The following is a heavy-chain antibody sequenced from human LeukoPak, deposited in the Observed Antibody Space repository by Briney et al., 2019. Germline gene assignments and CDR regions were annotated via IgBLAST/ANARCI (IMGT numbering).Heavy chain of an antibody. CDR2: INTDGSST. V-gene: IGHV3-74*01. CDR1: GFTFSSYW. Sequence: GGSLRLSCAASGFTFSSYWMHWVRHAPGKGLVWVSRINTDGSSTSYADSVKGRFTISRDNAKNTLYLQMNSLRAEDTAVYYCAKPGGFLEWPVTFDYWGQGTLVTVSS. D-gene: IGHD3-3*01. CDR3: AKPGGFLEWPVTFDY. J-gene: IGHJ4*02.